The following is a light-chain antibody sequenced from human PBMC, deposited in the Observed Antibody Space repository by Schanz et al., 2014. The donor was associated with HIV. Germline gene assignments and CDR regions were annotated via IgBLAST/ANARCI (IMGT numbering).Light chain of an antibody. CDR2: GAS. J-gene: IGKJ4*01. CDR3: QQLASYPLT. Sequence: DIQMTQSPSSLSASVGDRVTITCQASQDIGNYLNWYQQKPGKAPKLLIYGASNLETGVPSRFRGSGSGTHYTFTITTLQPEDIATYYCQQLASYPLTFGGGTKVEIK. CDR1: QDIGNY. V-gene: IGKV1-33*01.